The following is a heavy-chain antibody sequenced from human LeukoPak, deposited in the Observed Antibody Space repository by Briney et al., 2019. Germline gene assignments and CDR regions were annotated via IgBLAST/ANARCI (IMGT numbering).Heavy chain of an antibody. D-gene: IGHD1-26*01. J-gene: IGHJ4*02. Sequence: GGSLRLSCAASGFAFSNSWMSWARQAPGKGLECVADIKPDGTEKYYVDSVKGRFTISRDNAKNSLYLQMNSLRAEDTAVYYCASGNSFDYWGQGTLVTVSS. V-gene: IGHV3-7*01. CDR1: GFAFSNSW. CDR3: ASGNSFDY. CDR2: IKPDGTEK.